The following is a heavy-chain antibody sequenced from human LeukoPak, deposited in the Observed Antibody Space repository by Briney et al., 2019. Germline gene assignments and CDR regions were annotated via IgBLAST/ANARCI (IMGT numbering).Heavy chain of an antibody. CDR2: VYSDDIT. J-gene: IGHJ4*02. CDR3: ARENRADRSGYFDY. CDR1: GFTVSGDY. Sequence: PGGSLRLSCVVSGFTVSGDYISWFRQAPGKGLEWVSVVYSDDITYYADSVKGRFTISRDNSKNTLHLQMNSLRAEDTAVYYCARENRADRSGYFDYWGQGTLVTVSS. D-gene: IGHD3-10*01. V-gene: IGHV3-53*01.